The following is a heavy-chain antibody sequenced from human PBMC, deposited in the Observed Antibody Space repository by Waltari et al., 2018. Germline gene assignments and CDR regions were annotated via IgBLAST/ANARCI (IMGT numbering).Heavy chain of an antibody. V-gene: IGHV3-23*04. Sequence: VQLVESGGGLVQPGGSLRLSCAASGFPFSSYALSLVRHATGKGLEWVSAISGSGGSTYYADTVKGRFTISRDKSKNTLYLQRNSLRAEDTAVYYCAKDLRFLEWPAFDYWGQGTLVTVSS. D-gene: IGHD3-3*01. J-gene: IGHJ4*02. CDR2: ISGSGGST. CDR1: GFPFSSYA. CDR3: AKDLRFLEWPAFDY.